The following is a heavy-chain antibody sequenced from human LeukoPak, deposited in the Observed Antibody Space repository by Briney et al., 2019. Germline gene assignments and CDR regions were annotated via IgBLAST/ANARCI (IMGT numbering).Heavy chain of an antibody. D-gene: IGHD2-2*02. CDR3: ARDRPPYCSSTSCYTFFDY. J-gene: IGHJ4*02. CDR2: INTNTGNP. Sequence: ASVKVSCKASGYTFTSYAMNWVRQAPGQGLEWMGWINTNTGNPTYAQGFTGRFVFSLDTSVSTAYLQISSLKAEDTAVYYCARDRPPYCSSTSCYTFFDYWGQGTLVTVS. CDR1: GYTFTSYA. V-gene: IGHV7-4-1*02.